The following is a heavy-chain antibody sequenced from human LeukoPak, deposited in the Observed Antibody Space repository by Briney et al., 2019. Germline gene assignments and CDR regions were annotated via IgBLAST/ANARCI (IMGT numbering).Heavy chain of an antibody. D-gene: IGHD4-11*01. Sequence: GASVKVSCKTSGFTFTTYAIQWVRQAPGQRLEWMGWINAGNGNTKYSQNFQGRVTITRDTSANTDYMELSSLRFEDTAVYYCARGGSRMTTFYIIDYWGQGTLVTVSS. V-gene: IGHV1-3*01. J-gene: IGHJ4*02. CDR3: ARGGSRMTTFYIIDY. CDR2: INAGNGNT. CDR1: GFTFTTYA.